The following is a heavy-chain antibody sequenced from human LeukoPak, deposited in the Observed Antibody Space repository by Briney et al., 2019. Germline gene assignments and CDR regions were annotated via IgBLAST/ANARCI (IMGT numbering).Heavy chain of an antibody. J-gene: IGHJ4*02. CDR2: IYYSGST. CDR3: ARGHCSGGSCYSHDY. V-gene: IGHV4-30-4*01. CDR1: GGSISSGDYY. D-gene: IGHD2-15*01. Sequence: SQTLSLTCTVSGGSISSGDYYWSWIRQPPGKGLEWIGYIYYSGSTYYNPSLKSRVTISVDTSKNQFSLKLSSVTAADTAVYYCARGHCSGGSCYSHDYWGQGTLVTVSS.